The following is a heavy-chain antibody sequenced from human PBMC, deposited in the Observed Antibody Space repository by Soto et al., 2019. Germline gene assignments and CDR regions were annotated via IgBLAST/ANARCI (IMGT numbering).Heavy chain of an antibody. CDR3: ARVGATKRDFDY. CDR2: IYYSGST. D-gene: IGHD1-26*01. CDR1: GGCMSSYY. V-gene: IGHV4-59*01. Sequence: EPLSLTGTVSGGCMSSYYWSWIRQPPGKGLEWIGYIYYSGSTNYNPSLKSRVTISVDTSKNQFSLKLSSVTAADTAVYYCARVGATKRDFDYWGQGTLVTVSS. J-gene: IGHJ4*02.